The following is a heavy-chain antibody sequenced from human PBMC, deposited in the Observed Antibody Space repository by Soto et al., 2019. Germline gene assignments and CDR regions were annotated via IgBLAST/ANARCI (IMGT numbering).Heavy chain of an antibody. Sequence: QVQLQESGPGLVKPSETLSLTCTVSGGSVSSGSYYWSWIRQPPGKGLEWIGYIYYSGSTNYNPSLKSRVTISVDTSKNQLSLKLSSVTAADTAVYYCARDRPLQSEGGIVAVPDYWGQGTLVTVSS. V-gene: IGHV4-61*01. D-gene: IGHD3-22*01. CDR3: ARDRPLQSEGGIVAVPDY. J-gene: IGHJ4*02. CDR1: GGSVSSGSYY. CDR2: IYYSGST.